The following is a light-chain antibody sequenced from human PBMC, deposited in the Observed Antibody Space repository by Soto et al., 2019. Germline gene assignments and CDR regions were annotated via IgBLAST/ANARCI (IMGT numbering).Light chain of an antibody. CDR1: QSVSSN. CDR2: GAS. J-gene: IGKJ1*01. CDR3: QQYNNWLGT. Sequence: EIVMTQSPATLSVSPGERATLSCRASQSVSSNLAWYQQKPGQAPRLLISGASTRATGIPARFSGSGSGTEFTLTISSLQSEDFAVYYCQQYNNWLGTFGQVTKVEIK. V-gene: IGKV3-15*01.